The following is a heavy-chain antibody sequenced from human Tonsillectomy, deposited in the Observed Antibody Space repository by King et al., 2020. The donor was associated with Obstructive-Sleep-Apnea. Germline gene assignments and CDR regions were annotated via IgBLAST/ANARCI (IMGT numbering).Heavy chain of an antibody. J-gene: IGHJ6*04. CDR1: GYTFIDYY. CDR2: INSKSGDT. V-gene: IGHV1-2*02. CDR3: AREWFGELKLPYGMDV. Sequence: QLVQSGAEVKKPGASVKVSCKASGYTFIDYYMHWVRPAPGQGLEWMGWINSKSGDTNYPQKFQGRVTMTRDTSSSTAYMELSRLRADDTAVYYCAREWFGELKLPYGMDVWGKGTTVTVSS. D-gene: IGHD3-10*01.